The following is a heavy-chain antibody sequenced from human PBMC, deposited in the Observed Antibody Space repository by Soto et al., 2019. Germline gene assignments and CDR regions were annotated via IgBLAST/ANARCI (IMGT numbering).Heavy chain of an antibody. CDR2: IYYSGST. J-gene: IGHJ5*02. V-gene: IGHV4-59*08. Sequence: QVQLQESGPGLVKPSETLSLTCTVSGGSISSYYWSWIRQPPGKGLEWIGYIYYSGSTNYNPSLKSRVTISVDTSKNQFSLKLSSVTAADTAVYYCARQSSGYFNWFDPWGQGTLVTVSS. D-gene: IGHD3-22*01. CDR3: ARQSSGYFNWFDP. CDR1: GGSISSYY.